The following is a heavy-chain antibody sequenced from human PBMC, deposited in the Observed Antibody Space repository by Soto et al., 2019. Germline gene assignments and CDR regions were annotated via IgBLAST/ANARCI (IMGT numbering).Heavy chain of an antibody. CDR2: IYYSGST. V-gene: IGHV4-61*08. CDR3: ARDFSYYFDY. CDR1: GGSISSGGYY. J-gene: IGHJ4*02. Sequence: SETLSLTCTVSGGSISSGGYYWSWIRQHPGKGLEWIGYIYYSGSTYYNPSLKSRLTISVDTSKNQFSLKLSSVTAADTAVYYCARDFSYYFDYWGQGTLVTVSS.